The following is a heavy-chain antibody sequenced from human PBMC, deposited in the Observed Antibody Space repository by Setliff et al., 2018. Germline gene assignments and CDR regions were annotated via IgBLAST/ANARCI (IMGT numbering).Heavy chain of an antibody. V-gene: IGHV7-4-1*02. CDR1: GYTFTSYA. CDR3: AREGDYDYVWGSYRSSDAFDI. Sequence: ASVKVSCKASGYTFTSYAMNWVRQAPGQGLEWMGWINTNTGNPTYAQGFTGRFVFSLDTSVSTAYLQISSLKAEDTAVYYCAREGDYDYVWGSYRSSDAFDIWGQGTMVT. J-gene: IGHJ3*02. CDR2: INTNTGNP. D-gene: IGHD3-16*02.